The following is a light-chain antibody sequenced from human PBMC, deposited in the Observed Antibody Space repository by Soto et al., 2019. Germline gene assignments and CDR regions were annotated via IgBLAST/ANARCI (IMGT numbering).Light chain of an antibody. CDR2: GAS. V-gene: IGKV3-15*01. CDR3: QQYSHWPPFS. CDR1: QSVSSN. J-gene: IGKJ2*01. Sequence: ETVMTQSPATLSVSPGEGATLSCRASQSVSSNLAWYQQKPGQAPRLLIYGASTRATGIPARFSGSGFGTEFTLTISSLQFEDFAVYYCQQYSHWPPFSFGQGTLLDI.